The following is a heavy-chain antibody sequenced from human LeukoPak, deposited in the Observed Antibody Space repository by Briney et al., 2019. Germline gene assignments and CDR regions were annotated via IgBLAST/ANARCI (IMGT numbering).Heavy chain of an antibody. D-gene: IGHD6-19*01. CDR2: IIPIFGTA. J-gene: IGHJ3*02. Sequence: ASVKVSCKASGYTFTGYYMHWVRQAPGQGPEWMGGIIPIFGTANYAQKFQGRVTITTDESTSTAYMELSSLRSEDTAVYYCARLSVADAFDIWGQGTMVTVSS. CDR1: GYTFTGYY. CDR3: ARLSVADAFDI. V-gene: IGHV1-69*05.